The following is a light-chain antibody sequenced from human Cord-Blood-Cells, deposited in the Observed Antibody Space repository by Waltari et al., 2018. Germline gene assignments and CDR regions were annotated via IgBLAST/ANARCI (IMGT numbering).Light chain of an antibody. CDR3: GTWDSSLRRV. CDR1: SPHIANNY. J-gene: IGLJ3*02. CDR2: ENN. Sequence: QSVLTQPPSVSAAPGQKVTIPCSGSSPHIANNYLSWYQQLPGTAPKLLIYENNKRPSGIPDRFSGSKSGTSATLGITGLQTGDEADYYCGTWDSSLRRVFGGGTKLTVL. V-gene: IGLV1-51*02.